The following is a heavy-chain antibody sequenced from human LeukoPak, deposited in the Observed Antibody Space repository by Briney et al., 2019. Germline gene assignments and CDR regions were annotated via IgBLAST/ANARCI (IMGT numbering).Heavy chain of an antibody. CDR3: TRGVGGNSYYFDY. CDR2: IWYDGSKK. CDR1: GFNFRTYG. Sequence: PGTSLRLSCVASGFNFRTYGMHWVRHAPGKGPEWVAVIWYDGSKKYYADSVKGRFTISRDNSKSTLYLEMSSLRAEDTAVFYCTRGVGGNSYYFDYRGQGTLVTVSS. V-gene: IGHV3-33*01. D-gene: IGHD1-26*01. J-gene: IGHJ4*02.